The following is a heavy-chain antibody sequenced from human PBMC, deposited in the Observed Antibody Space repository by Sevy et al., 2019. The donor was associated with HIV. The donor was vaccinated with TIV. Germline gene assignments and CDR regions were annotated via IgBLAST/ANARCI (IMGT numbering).Heavy chain of an antibody. Sequence: SETLSLTCTVSGGSINSYYWNWIRQPPGKGLQWIGYIYYSGSTKYNPSLKSRVTISVDTSKNQLSLKLNSVTAADTAVYYCARRVAGEPYYYGMDVWGQWTTVTVSS. CDR3: ARRVAGEPYYYGMDV. D-gene: IGHD3-16*01. V-gene: IGHV4-59*01. J-gene: IGHJ6*02. CDR1: GGSINSYY. CDR2: IYYSGST.